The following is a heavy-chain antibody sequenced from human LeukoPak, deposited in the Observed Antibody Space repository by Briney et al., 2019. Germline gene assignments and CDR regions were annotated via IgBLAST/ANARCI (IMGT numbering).Heavy chain of an antibody. D-gene: IGHD6-19*01. CDR2: INPNSGGT. CDR1: GYTFTGYY. Sequence: ASVKVSCKASGYTFTGYYMHWVRQARGQGLEWMGWINPNSGGTNYAQKFQGRVTMTRDTSISTAYMELSRLRSDDTAVYYCARDGRIAVAGTRSYWYFDLWGRGTLVTVAS. J-gene: IGHJ2*01. CDR3: ARDGRIAVAGTRSYWYFDL. V-gene: IGHV1-2*02.